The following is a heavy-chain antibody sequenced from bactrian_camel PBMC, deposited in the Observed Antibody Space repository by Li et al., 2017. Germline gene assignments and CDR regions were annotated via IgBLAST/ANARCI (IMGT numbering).Heavy chain of an antibody. J-gene: IGHJ4*01. Sequence: DVQLVESGGGSVQAGGSLRLSCVVSQYTPRPYWLAWFRQSPGKEREGVAFIYHRSGSHRYADAVKGRFIISRDDATNTLHLQMNSLKPEDTAMYVCALTLSPLGIPIYPSDYNYWGQGTQVTVS. CDR1: QYTPRPYW. CDR3: ALTLSPLGIPIYPSDYNY. V-gene: IGHV3S42*01. CDR2: IYHRSGSH. D-gene: IGHD1*01.